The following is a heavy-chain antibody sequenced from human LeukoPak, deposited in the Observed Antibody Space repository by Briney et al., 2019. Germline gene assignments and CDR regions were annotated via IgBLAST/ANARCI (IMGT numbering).Heavy chain of an antibody. D-gene: IGHD3-10*01. CDR3: ARDSGTSGEVKFDP. CDR1: GGSVNSYY. CDR2: IYDGGST. Sequence: SETLSLTCTVSGGSVNSYYLSWIRQPAGKTLEWIGRIYDGGSTNYNPSLESRVTMSVDTSKIQISLKLKSVTAADTAVYYCARDSGTSGEVKFDPWGQGALVTVSS. V-gene: IGHV4-4*07. J-gene: IGHJ5*02.